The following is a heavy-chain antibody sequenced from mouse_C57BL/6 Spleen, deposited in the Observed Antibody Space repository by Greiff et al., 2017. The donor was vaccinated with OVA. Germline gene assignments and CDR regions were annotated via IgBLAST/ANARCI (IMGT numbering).Heavy chain of an antibody. CDR2: IYPGDGDT. V-gene: IGHV1-82*01. CDR1: GYTFSSSW. CDR3: AGDSYSNYVDAY. D-gene: IGHD2-5*01. J-gene: IGHJ3*01. Sequence: QVQLQQSGPELVKPGASVKISCKASGYTFSSSWMNWVKQRPGKGLEWIGRIYPGDGDTNYNEKFKGKATLTADKSSSTAYMQLSSLTSEYSAFYFCAGDSYSNYVDAYWGQGTLVTVSA.